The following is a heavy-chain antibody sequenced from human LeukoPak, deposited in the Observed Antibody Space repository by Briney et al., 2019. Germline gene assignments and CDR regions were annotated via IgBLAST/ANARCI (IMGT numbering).Heavy chain of an antibody. D-gene: IGHD3-10*01. CDR3: ARQRFTMRAYAGNWFDP. CDR2: IYPGDSDT. CDR1: GYSFTSYW. V-gene: IGHV5-51*01. Sequence: GESLKISCKGSGYSFTSYWIGWVRQMPGKGLEWMGIIYPGDSDTRYNSSFQDQVTISADKSISTAYLQWSSLKASDTAMYYCARQRFTMRAYAGNWFDPWGQGTLVTVSS. J-gene: IGHJ5*02.